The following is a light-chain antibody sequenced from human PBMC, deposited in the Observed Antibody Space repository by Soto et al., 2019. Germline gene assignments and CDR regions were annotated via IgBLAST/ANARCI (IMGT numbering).Light chain of an antibody. V-gene: IGKV1-5*03. J-gene: IGKJ4*01. CDR1: QSIGAS. CDR3: QQYNSSPLT. Sequence: DIEMTQSPSTLYAAVGARVTITCRASQSIGASLAWFQQKPGKAPDLLIYKTFRIEIGVPTRFSGKGSGTEFTLTIITRQPDDCATYDCQQYNSSPLTCGGGTKVEIK. CDR2: KTF.